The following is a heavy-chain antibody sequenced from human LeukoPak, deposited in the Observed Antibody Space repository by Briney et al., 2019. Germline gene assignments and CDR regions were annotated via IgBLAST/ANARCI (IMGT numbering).Heavy chain of an antibody. CDR3: AKGASRITEDCGGDCYPYYWYFDL. D-gene: IGHD2-21*02. CDR2: IKQDGSEN. CDR1: GFTFSTYW. Sequence: GGSLRLSCAASGFTFSTYWMSWVRQAPGKGLEWVANIKQDGSENYYADSVKGRFTISRDNSKNTLYLQMNSLRAEDTAVYYCAKGASRITEDCGGDCYPYYWYFDLWGRGTLVTVSS. V-gene: IGHV3-7*01. J-gene: IGHJ2*01.